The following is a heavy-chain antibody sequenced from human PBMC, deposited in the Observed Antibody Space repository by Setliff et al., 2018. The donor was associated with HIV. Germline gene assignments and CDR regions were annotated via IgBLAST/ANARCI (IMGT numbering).Heavy chain of an antibody. V-gene: IGHV4-61*02. CDR2: VYFSGST. Sequence: PSETLSLTCSVSGASITRGIYYWAWIRQPAGKGLEFIGRVYFSGSTNYNPSLKSRVTISLDTSKNRFSLNLRSVTAADTAVYYCARGFGSLDPWGKGTLVTVSS. CDR1: GASITRGIYY. CDR3: ARGFGSLDP. J-gene: IGHJ5*02. D-gene: IGHD1-26*01.